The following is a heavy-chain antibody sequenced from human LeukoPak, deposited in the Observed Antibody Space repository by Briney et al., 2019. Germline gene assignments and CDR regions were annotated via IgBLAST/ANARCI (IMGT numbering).Heavy chain of an antibody. CDR1: GFTFSNAW. CDR3: TTGSLLLWFGEFEFDY. D-gene: IGHD3-10*01. CDR2: IKSKTDGGTT. J-gene: IGHJ4*02. V-gene: IGHV3-15*07. Sequence: GGSLRLSCAASGFTFSNAWMNCVRQAPGKGLEWVGRIKSKTDGGTTDYAAPVKGRFTISRDDSKNTLYLQMNSLKTEDKAVYYCTTGSLLLWFGEFEFDYWGQGTLVTVSS.